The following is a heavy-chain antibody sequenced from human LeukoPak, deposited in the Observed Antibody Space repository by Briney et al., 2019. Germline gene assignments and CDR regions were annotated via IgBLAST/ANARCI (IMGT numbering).Heavy chain of an antibody. J-gene: IGHJ4*02. CDR1: GYTFTGYY. CDR2: INPNSGGT. Sequence: GASVKVSCKASGYTFTGYYMHWVRQAPGQGLEWMGRINPNSGGTNYAQKFQGRVTMTRDTSISTAYVELSRLRSDDTAAYYCARDPPRVTTWQNVDYWGQGTLVTVSS. CDR3: ARDPPRVTTWQNVDY. D-gene: IGHD4-17*01. V-gene: IGHV1-2*06.